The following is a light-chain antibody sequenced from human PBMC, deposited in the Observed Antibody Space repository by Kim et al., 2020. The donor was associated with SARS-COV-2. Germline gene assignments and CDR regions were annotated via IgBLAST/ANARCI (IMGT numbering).Light chain of an antibody. CDR1: SLRSYY. CDR2: GKD. CDR3: QAWDSSTVV. J-gene: IGLJ2*01. Sequence: SSELTQDPAVSVALGQTVRITCQGDSLRSYYATWYQQKPGQAPKVVIYGKDNRPSGVPERFSGSNSGNTATLTISGTQAMDEADYYCQAWDSSTVVFGGG. V-gene: IGLV3-19*01.